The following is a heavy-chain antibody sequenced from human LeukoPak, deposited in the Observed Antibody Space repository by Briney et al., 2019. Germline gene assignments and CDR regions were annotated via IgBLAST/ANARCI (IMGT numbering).Heavy chain of an antibody. CDR1: GFSFTSYS. V-gene: IGHV3-48*04. Sequence: GGSLRLSCAASGFSFTSYSMNWVRQAPGKGLEWAAFISRSSSTKYFADSVKGRFTISRDNAKNTLYLQMNSLRAEDTAVYYCARGRNLDYWGQGTLVTVSS. CDR2: ISRSSSTK. CDR3: ARGRNLDY. J-gene: IGHJ4*02.